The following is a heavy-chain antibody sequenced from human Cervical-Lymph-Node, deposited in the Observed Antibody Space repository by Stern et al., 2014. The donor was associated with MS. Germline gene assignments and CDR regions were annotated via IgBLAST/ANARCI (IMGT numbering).Heavy chain of an antibody. J-gene: IGHJ3*01. CDR3: AKDGEIEGDAFDV. CDR1: GFTFSDHA. Sequence: EVQLVESGGGLVQPGGSLRLSCAASGFTFSDHALTWVRQAPGQGLEWGSAISGSGASTYYAGSVKGRFTISRDNSKNTMFLQMSRLRVEDTATYFCAKDGEIEGDAFDVWGQGTLVTVSS. V-gene: IGHV3-23*04. CDR2: ISGSGAST. D-gene: IGHD2/OR15-2a*01.